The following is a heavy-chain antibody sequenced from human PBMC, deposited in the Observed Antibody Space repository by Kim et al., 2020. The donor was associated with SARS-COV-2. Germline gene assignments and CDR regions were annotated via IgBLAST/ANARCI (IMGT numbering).Heavy chain of an antibody. CDR2: ISRSSTNN. J-gene: IGHJ4*02. Sequence: GGSLRLSCAASGFTFSSYSMNWVRQAPGKGLEWVASISRSSTNNYYADSAKGRFTTSRDNAKNSLYLQMNSLRAEDTAVYYCASVRTRGCGDFDYCDQ. V-gene: IGHV3-21*04. CDR1: GFTFSSYS. D-gene: IGHD3-10*02. CDR3: ASVRTRGCGDFDY.